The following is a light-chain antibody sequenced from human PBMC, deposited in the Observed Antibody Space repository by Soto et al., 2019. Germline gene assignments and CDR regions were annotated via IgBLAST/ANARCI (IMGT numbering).Light chain of an antibody. Sequence: DIQMTQSPSSLSASVGDRVTITCRASQSISYYLNWYQQKQGRAPRLLIYSTSTLQSGVPSKFSGSASGTDFTLTISSLQPEDFATYYCQQSYSTPWTFGQGTKVEI. CDR2: STS. V-gene: IGKV1-39*01. CDR1: QSISYY. J-gene: IGKJ1*01. CDR3: QQSYSTPWT.